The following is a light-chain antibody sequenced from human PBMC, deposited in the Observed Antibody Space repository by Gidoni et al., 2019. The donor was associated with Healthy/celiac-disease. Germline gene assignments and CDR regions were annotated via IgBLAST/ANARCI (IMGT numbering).Light chain of an antibody. CDR3: QQYYSSPPFT. V-gene: IGKV3-15*01. CDR2: AAS. J-gene: IGKJ2*01. CDR1: QSISSN. Sequence: MTQSPSTLSASPGDRVTISCRASQSISSNLAWYHQKPGKAPKLLIYAASTRATGVPARFSGSGSGTDFTLTISSLQSEDFAVYYCQQYYSSPPFTFGQGTKVEIK.